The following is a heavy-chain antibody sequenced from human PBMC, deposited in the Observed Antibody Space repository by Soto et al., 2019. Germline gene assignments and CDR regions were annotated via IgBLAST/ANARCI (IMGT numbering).Heavy chain of an antibody. Sequence: ASVKVSCKASGYTFTSYYMHWVRQAPGQGLEWMGIINPSVGSTSYAQKFQGRVTMTRDTATSTDYMQLSSLRAEDTAVYYCARSALRAAMGLLEKTWFGTWGQGTLVTVSS. D-gene: IGHD2-2*01. V-gene: IGHV1-46*03. J-gene: IGHJ5*02. CDR1: GYTFTSYY. CDR3: ARSALRAAMGLLEKTWFGT. CDR2: INPSVGST.